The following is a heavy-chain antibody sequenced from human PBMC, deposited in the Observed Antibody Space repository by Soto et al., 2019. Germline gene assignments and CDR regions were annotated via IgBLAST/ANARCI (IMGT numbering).Heavy chain of an antibody. V-gene: IGHV5-51*01. CDR2: IYPGDSDT. J-gene: IGHJ6*02. CDR3: ASAYCTNGVCPYYYYGMDV. Sequence: GESLKISCKGSGYSFTSYWIGWVRQMPGKGLEWMGIIYPGDSDTRYSPSFQGQVTISADKSISTAYLQWSSLKASDTAMYYCASAYCTNGVCPYYYYGMDVWGQGTTVTVSS. CDR1: GYSFTSYW. D-gene: IGHD2-8*01.